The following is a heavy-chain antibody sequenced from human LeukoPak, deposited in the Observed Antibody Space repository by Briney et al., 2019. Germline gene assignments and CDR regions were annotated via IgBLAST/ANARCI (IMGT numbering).Heavy chain of an antibody. Sequence: SETLSLTCTVSGGSISSYYWSWIRQPAGKGLEWIGRIYTSGSTNYNPSLKSRVTMSVDTSKNQFSLKLSSVTAADTAVYYCAREVVPAAMGYYYYYYMDVWGKGTTVTVSS. CDR1: GGSISSYY. CDR3: AREVVPAAMGYYYYYYMDV. CDR2: IYTSGST. V-gene: IGHV4-4*07. D-gene: IGHD2-2*01. J-gene: IGHJ6*03.